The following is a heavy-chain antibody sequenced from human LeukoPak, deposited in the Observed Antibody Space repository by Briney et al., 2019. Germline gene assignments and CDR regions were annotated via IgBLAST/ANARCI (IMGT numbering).Heavy chain of an antibody. Sequence: GSLRLSCAASGFTFSSYSMNWVRQAPGKGLEWVSSISSSSSYIYYADSVKGRFTISRDNAKNSLYLQMNSLRAEDTALYYCAKDILGYSSSWLDYWGQGTLVTVSS. CDR3: AKDILGYSSSWLDY. D-gene: IGHD6-13*01. CDR1: GFTFSSYS. J-gene: IGHJ4*02. V-gene: IGHV3-21*04. CDR2: ISSSSSYI.